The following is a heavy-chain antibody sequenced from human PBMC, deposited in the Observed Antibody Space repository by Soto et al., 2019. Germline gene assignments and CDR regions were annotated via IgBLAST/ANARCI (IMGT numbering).Heavy chain of an antibody. V-gene: IGHV2-26*01. J-gene: IGHJ6*02. Sequence: ETLSLTCAVSGDSISSADYSWNWIRQPPEKGLEWLAHIFSDDEKSYTISLKSRLTISKDTSKSQVVLTMTNMDPVDTATYYCARIFKDYDILTGYYYYGMDVWGQGTTVTVS. D-gene: IGHD3-9*01. CDR3: ARIFKDYDILTGYYYYGMDV. CDR2: IFSDDEK. CDR1: GDSISSADYS.